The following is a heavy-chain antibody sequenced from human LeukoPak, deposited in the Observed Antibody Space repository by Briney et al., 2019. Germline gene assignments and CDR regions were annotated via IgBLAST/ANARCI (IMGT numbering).Heavy chain of an antibody. Sequence: PGGSLRLSCAASGFTFSDHYMDWVRQAPGKGLEWLGRTRDKGSGFTTEDAASVKGRFVISRDDSKNSLFLQMNRLRSEDTAVYHCARPYGTTWSSQHLDSWGQGTLVIVSS. CDR2: TRDKGSGFTT. V-gene: IGHV3-72*01. D-gene: IGHD6-13*01. CDR3: ARPYGTTWSSQHLDS. CDR1: GFTFSDHY. J-gene: IGHJ4*02.